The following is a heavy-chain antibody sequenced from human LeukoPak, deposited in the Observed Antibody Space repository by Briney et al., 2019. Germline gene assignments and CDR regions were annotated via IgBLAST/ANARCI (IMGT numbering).Heavy chain of an antibody. V-gene: IGHV3-21*01. Sequence: GSLRLSCAASGFTFSSYSMNWVRQAPGKGLEWVSSISSSSSYIYYADSVKGRFTISRDNAKNSLYLQMNSLRAEDTAVYYCARATGITVVDAFDIWGQGTMVTVSS. J-gene: IGHJ3*02. CDR2: ISSSSSYI. D-gene: IGHD4-23*01. CDR3: ARATGITVVDAFDI. CDR1: GFTFSSYS.